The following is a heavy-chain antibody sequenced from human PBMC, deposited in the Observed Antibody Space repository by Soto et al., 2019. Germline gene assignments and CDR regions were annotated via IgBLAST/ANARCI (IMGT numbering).Heavy chain of an antibody. D-gene: IGHD2-15*01. J-gene: IGHJ3*02. CDR2: IWYDGSNK. CDR3: ARMGPGRAFDI. V-gene: IGHV3-33*03. CDR1: GFTFSNYG. Sequence: PGGSLRLSCAASGFTFSNYGMHWVRQAPGKGLEWVAIIWYDGSNKYFADSVKGRFTISRDNAKNTLYLQMNSLRAEDTAVYYCARMGPGRAFDIWAKGQWSPSPQ.